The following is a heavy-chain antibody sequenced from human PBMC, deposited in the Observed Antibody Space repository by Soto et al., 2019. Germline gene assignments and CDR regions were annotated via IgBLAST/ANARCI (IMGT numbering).Heavy chain of an antibody. CDR3: ARTTGYCSSTSCHKGVGWFDP. J-gene: IGHJ5*02. CDR2: ISAYNGNT. D-gene: IGHD2-2*02. V-gene: IGHV1-18*01. Sequence: ASVKVSCKASGYTFTSYGISWVRQAPGQGLEWMGWISAYNGNTNYAQKLQGRVTMTTDTSTRTAYMELRSLRSDDTAVYYCARTTGYCSSTSCHKGVGWFDPWGQGTLVTVSS. CDR1: GYTFTSYG.